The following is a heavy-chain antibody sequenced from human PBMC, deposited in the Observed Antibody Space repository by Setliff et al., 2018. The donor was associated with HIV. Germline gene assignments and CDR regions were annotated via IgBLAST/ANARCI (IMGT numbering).Heavy chain of an antibody. J-gene: IGHJ4*02. Sequence: ETLSLTCAVYGAPLNGFFWSWVRQRPERGLEWIGEVNHSGTTSYNPSPKSRVTISGDTSKNQFSLSVKAVPAVDTGLYFCARRRGPMVRGVDAVPSFFFDYWGQGTPVTVS. CDR2: VNHSGTT. V-gene: IGHV4-34*01. CDR3: ARRRGPMVRGVDAVPSFFFDY. CDR1: GAPLNGFF. D-gene: IGHD3-10*01.